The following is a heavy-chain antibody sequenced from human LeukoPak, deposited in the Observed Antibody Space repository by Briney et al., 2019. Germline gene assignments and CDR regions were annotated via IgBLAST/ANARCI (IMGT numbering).Heavy chain of an antibody. CDR3: ARGQDYYDSSGYQYPLPFDY. J-gene: IGHJ4*02. V-gene: IGHV1-69*13. D-gene: IGHD3-22*01. Sequence: APVKVSCKASGGTFSSYAISWVRQAPGQGLEWMGGIIPIFGTANYAQKFQGRVTITADESTSTAYMELSSLRSEDTAVYYCARGQDYYDSSGYQYPLPFDYWGQGTLVTVSS. CDR2: IIPIFGTA. CDR1: GGTFSSYA.